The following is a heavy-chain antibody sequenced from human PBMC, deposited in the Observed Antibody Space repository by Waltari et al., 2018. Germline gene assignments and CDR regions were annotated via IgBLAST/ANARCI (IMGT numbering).Heavy chain of an antibody. CDR3: ARVGYGVPTYSYYGMDV. D-gene: IGHD3-16*01. V-gene: IGHV1-18*01. CDR1: GYTFNHYG. Sequence: QVHLVQSGPEFKSPGASVKVSCKASGYTFNHYGLGWVRQAPGNGLEWMGWIGTYNGIANFAERVEDRVTMTVDSPTSTAYMELRNLRSDDTAVYYCARVGYGVPTYSYYGMDVWGQGTTVTVSS. CDR2: IGTYNGIA. J-gene: IGHJ6*02.